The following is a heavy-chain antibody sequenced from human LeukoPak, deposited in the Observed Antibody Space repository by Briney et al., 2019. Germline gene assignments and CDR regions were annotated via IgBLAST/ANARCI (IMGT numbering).Heavy chain of an antibody. V-gene: IGHV3-23*01. J-gene: IGHJ4*02. CDR1: GFTFRSYA. CDR2: VSDSGDAT. CDR3: AKDIPDDYVWGSYRPGQFDY. Sequence: GGSLRLSCAASGFTFRSYAMSWVRQPPGKGLEWVSAVSDSGDATRYADSVKGRFTISRDNSKNTLYLQMNSLRAEDMAVYYCAKDIPDDYVWGSYRPGQFDYWGQGTLVTVSS. D-gene: IGHD3-16*02.